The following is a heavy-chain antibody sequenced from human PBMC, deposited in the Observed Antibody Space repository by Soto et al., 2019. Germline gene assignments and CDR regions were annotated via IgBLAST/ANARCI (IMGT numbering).Heavy chain of an antibody. J-gene: IGHJ4*02. D-gene: IGHD3-22*01. CDR1: GFSLSTSGVG. CDR2: IYWDDDK. V-gene: IGHV2-5*02. CDR3: AHGKKTYYYYSSGYPLPFDC. Sequence: SGPTLVNPTQTLTLTCTFSGFSLSTSGVGVGWTRQPPGKALEWLALIYWDDDKRYSPSLKSRLTITKDTSKNQVVLTMTNMDPVDTATYYCAHGKKTYYYYSSGYPLPFDCWGQGTLVTVSS.